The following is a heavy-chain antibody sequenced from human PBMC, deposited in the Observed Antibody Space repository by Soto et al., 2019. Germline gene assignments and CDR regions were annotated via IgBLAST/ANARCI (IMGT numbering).Heavy chain of an antibody. J-gene: IGHJ6*02. V-gene: IGHV4-59*01. Sequence: QVQLQESGTGLVKPSETLSLTCTVSGGSISNYYWSWIRQPPGRGLEWIGCIYYTGSTNYNPSLKSRVTISVDTSKKQFSLRLSSVTAADTALYYCARADFWSGYSYNGMAVWGQGTTVTVSS. CDR3: ARADFWSGYSYNGMAV. CDR2: IYYTGST. D-gene: IGHD3-3*01. CDR1: GGSISNYY.